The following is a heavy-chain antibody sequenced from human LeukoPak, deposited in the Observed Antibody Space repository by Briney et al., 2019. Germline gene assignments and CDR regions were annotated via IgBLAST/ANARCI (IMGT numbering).Heavy chain of an antibody. V-gene: IGHV4-39*01. CDR1: GGSISNNNYY. D-gene: IGHD2-15*01. CDR3: ARQRGSLAFDI. Sequence: SETLSLTCTVSGGSISNNNYYWAWIRQPPGKGLECIGSIYYSGSPYYNPSLKSRVTISVDTSKNQFSLRLSSVTAADTAVYYCARQRGSLAFDIWGQGTMVTVSS. J-gene: IGHJ3*02. CDR2: IYYSGSP.